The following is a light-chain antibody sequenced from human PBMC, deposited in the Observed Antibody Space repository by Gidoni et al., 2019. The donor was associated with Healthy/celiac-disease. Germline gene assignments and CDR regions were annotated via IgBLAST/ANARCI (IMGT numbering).Light chain of an antibody. CDR1: PSVLYSSNNKNY. J-gene: IGKJ4*01. Sequence: DIVMTQSPDSLAVSLGERATINCKSSPSVLYSSNNKNYLALYQQKPGQPPKLLIYWASTRESGVPDRFSGSGSGTDFTLTISSLQAEDVAVYYCQQYYSRRTFGGGTKVEIK. V-gene: IGKV4-1*01. CDR3: QQYYSRRT. CDR2: WAS.